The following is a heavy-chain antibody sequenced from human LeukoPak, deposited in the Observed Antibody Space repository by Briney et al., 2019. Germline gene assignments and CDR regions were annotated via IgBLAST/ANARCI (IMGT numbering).Heavy chain of an antibody. J-gene: IGHJ3*02. CDR3: ARKTYDTTGPTPHPDVFDI. D-gene: IGHD3-22*01. CDR2: IYHSGST. Sequence: SGTLSLTCAVSGGSISSSNWWSWVGQPPGKGLEWIGEIYHSGSTNCNPSLKSRVTISVDKSKNQFSLKLSSVTAADTAVYYCARKTYDTTGPTPHPDVFDIWGQGTMVTVSS. CDR1: GGSISSSNW. V-gene: IGHV4-4*02.